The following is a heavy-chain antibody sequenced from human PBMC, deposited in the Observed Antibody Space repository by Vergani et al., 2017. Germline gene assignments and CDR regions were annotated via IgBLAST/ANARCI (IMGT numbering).Heavy chain of an antibody. CDR1: GYTFTSYG. J-gene: IGHJ3*02. D-gene: IGHD3-22*01. CDR2: ISAYNGNT. Sequence: QVQLVQSGAEVKKPGASVKVSCKASGYTFTSYGISWVRQAPGQGLEWMGWISAYNGNTNYAQKLQGRVTMTTDTSTSTAYMELRSLRSDDTAVYYCARDRRYYYDSSGSRDAFDIWGQGTMVTVSS. V-gene: IGHV1-18*01. CDR3: ARDRRYYYDSSGSRDAFDI.